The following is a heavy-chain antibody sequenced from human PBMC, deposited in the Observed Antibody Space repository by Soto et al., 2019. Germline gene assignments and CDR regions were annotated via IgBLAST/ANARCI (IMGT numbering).Heavy chain of an antibody. Sequence: SETLSLTCSVSGGSVDNYHWSWIRRPPGKXLEWVGYIHSSGYTNYNPSLRSRLTLSVDTSKNQFSLRVSPVTAADTAVYYCARLSHIFPVETYYYHSMDIWGHGITVTVSS. D-gene: IGHD3-9*01. J-gene: IGHJ6*02. CDR2: IHSSGYT. V-gene: IGHV4-59*02. CDR1: GGSVDNYH. CDR3: ARLSHIFPVETYYYHSMDI.